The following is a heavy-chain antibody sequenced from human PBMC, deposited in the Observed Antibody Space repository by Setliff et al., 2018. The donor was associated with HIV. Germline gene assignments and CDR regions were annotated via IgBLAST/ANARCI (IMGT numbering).Heavy chain of an antibody. CDR1: GYSISSGYY. Sequence: SETLSLTCAVSGYSISSGYYWGWIRQPPGKGLEWIGRIYTSGSTNYNPSLKSRVTISVDTSKNQFSLKLSSVTAADTAVYYCARVPRYCSSTSCKDYWGQGTLVTVSS. J-gene: IGHJ4*02. CDR2: IYTSGST. D-gene: IGHD2-2*01. CDR3: ARVPRYCSSTSCKDY. V-gene: IGHV4-38-2*01.